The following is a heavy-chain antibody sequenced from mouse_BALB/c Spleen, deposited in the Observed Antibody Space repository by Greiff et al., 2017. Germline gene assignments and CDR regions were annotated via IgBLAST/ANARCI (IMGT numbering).Heavy chain of an antibody. J-gene: IGHJ4*01. Sequence: QLQQSGTVLARPGASVKMSCKASGYRFTSYWMHWVKQRPGQGLEWIGAIYPGNSDTSYNQKFKGKAKLTAVTSASTAYMELSSLTNEDSAVYYCTRYDSSGYYYAMDYWGQGTSVTVSS. D-gene: IGHD3-2*01. CDR3: TRYDSSGYYYAMDY. V-gene: IGHV1-5*01. CDR2: IYPGNSDT. CDR1: GYRFTSYW.